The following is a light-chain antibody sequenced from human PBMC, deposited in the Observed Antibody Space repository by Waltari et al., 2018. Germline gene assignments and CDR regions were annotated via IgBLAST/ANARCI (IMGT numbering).Light chain of an antibody. CDR1: SRAVGSYNL. CDR3: CSYAGSTTWV. CDR2: EVT. V-gene: IGLV2-23*02. J-gene: IGLJ3*02. Sequence: QSALTQPASVSGSPGPSLTIPCPGTSRAVGSYNLVPWYQQHPGKAPKLMIYEVTKRPSGVSNRFSGSKSGNTASLTISGLQAEDEADYYCCSYAGSTTWVFGGGTKLTVL.